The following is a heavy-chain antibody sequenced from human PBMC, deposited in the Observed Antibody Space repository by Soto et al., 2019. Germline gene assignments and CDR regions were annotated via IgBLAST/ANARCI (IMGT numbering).Heavy chain of an antibody. CDR3: ASMEPFDY. D-gene: IGHD1-26*01. J-gene: IGHJ4*02. Sequence: LQLQESGPGLVKPSETLSLTCTVSGGSLSSSSYYWGWIRQPPGKGLEWIGCIYYSGSTYYNSSLKSRVTISVNTSKNQSSRKLSSVTAADTAVHYCASMEPFDYRGQGTLVTVSS. CDR1: GGSLSSSSYY. CDR2: IYYSGST. V-gene: IGHV4-39*01.